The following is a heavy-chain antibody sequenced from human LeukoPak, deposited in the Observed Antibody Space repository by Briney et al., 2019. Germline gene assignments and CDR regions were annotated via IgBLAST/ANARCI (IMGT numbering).Heavy chain of an antibody. CDR2: IKQDGSEK. V-gene: IGHV3-7*01. CDR1: GFTFSSYW. CDR3: ARVGHYSSGWFYNYYYYYMDV. J-gene: IGHJ6*03. Sequence: GGSLRLSRAASGFTFSSYWMSWVRQAPGKGLEWVANIKQDGSEKYYVDSVKGRFTISRDNAKNSLYLQMNSLRAEDTAVYYCARVGHYSSGWFYNYYYYYMDVWGKGTTVTISS. D-gene: IGHD6-19*01.